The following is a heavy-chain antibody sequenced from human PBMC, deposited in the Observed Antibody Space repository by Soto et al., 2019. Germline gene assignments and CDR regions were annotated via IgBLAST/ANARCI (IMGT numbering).Heavy chain of an antibody. CDR2: IIPIFGTA. CDR3: ARGRLSSYYYDSSGYPYYFDY. V-gene: IGHV1-69*13. D-gene: IGHD3-22*01. J-gene: IGHJ4*02. CDR1: GGTFSSYA. Sequence: SVKVPCKSSGGTFSSYAIIWVRQAPGQGLEWMGGIIPIFGTANYAQKFQGRVTITADESTSTAYMELSSLRSEDTAVYYCARGRLSSYYYDSSGYPYYFDYWGQGTLVTVSS.